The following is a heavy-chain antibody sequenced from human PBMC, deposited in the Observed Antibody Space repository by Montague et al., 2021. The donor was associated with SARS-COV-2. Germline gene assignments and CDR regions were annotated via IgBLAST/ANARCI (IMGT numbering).Heavy chain of an antibody. J-gene: IGHJ4*02. CDR3: ARVRQWLVPFDY. CDR1: GGSFSGYY. Sequence: SETLSLTCAVYGGSFSGYYWSWIRQPPGKGLEWIGSIYYSGSTYYNPSLKSRVTISVDTSKNQVSLELNSVTAADTAVYYCARVRQWLVPFDYWGQGTLVTVSS. V-gene: IGHV4-34*01. CDR2: IYYSGST. D-gene: IGHD6-19*01.